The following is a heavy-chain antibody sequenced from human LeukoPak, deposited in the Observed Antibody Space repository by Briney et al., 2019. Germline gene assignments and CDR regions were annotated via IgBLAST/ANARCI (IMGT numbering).Heavy chain of an antibody. CDR1: RFAFRNYA. D-gene: IGHD4-17*01. CDR2: ITGSGGTI. J-gene: IGHJ3*01. CDR3: GKDPNGDYVGAFDF. Sequence: GGALRLSCVDSRFAFRNYAMTRVRQAPRKGPEWVSSITGSGGTIRYADSVKGRFTISRDNSVDTLYLQMNRLSAEDTAVYYCGKDPNGDYVGAFDFWGRGTMVTVSS. V-gene: IGHV3-23*01.